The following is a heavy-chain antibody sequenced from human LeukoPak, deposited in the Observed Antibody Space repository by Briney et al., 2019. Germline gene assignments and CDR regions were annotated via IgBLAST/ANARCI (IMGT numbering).Heavy chain of an antibody. D-gene: IGHD6-13*01. Sequence: PGGSLRLSCAASGFTFSSYAMSWVRQAPGKGLEWVSAISGSGGSTYYADSVKGRFTISRDNSKNTLYLQMNSLRAEDTAVYYCAEDKEYSSSLADYWGQGTLVTVSS. J-gene: IGHJ4*02. CDR1: GFTFSSYA. CDR3: AEDKEYSSSLADY. V-gene: IGHV3-23*01. CDR2: ISGSGGST.